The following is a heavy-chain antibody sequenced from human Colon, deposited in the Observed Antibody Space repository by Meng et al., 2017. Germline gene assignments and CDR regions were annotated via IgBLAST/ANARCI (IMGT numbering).Heavy chain of an antibody. V-gene: IGHV4-30-4*01. Sequence: HVRRQASGPGLVHPPQPLSLTCTVSGGSISSGDYYWSWIRQPPGKGLEWIGYIYYSGSTYSNASLKSRVTISIDRSKNQFSLKLSSVTAADTAVYYCARDRKHYGERGWFDPWGQGTLVTVSS. D-gene: IGHD4-17*01. CDR2: IYYSGST. CDR3: ARDRKHYGERGWFDP. J-gene: IGHJ5*02. CDR1: GGSISSGDYY.